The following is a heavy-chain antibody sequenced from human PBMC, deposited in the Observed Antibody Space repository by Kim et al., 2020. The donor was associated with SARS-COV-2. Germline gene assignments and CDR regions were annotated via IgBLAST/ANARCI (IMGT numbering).Heavy chain of an antibody. V-gene: IGHV5-51*01. CDR3: ARATTVTGDC. J-gene: IGHJ4*02. Sequence: GESLQISCKGSGYSFTTYWIAWVRQMPGKGLEWMGIINPADSDTRYSPSFQGQVTISVDKSISTAYLQWSSLKASDTAIYYCARATTVTGDCWGQGTLVTVSS. CDR2: INPADSDT. CDR1: GYSFTTYW. D-gene: IGHD4-17*01.